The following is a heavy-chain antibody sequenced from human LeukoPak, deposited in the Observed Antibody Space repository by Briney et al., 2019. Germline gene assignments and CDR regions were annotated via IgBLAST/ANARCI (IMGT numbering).Heavy chain of an antibody. D-gene: IGHD6-6*01. CDR1: RFTFDDYA. CDR2: ICWNSGSI. CDR3: AKGSGIAARPGYYFDY. V-gene: IGHV3-9*03. Sequence: GGSLRHSFVASRFTFDDYAMHWVRQAPGKGVEGVSGICWNSGSIGYADSVKGRFTTSRDNAKNSLYLQMNSLRAEDVALYDCAKGSGIAARPGYYFDYWGQGTLVTVSS. J-gene: IGHJ4*02.